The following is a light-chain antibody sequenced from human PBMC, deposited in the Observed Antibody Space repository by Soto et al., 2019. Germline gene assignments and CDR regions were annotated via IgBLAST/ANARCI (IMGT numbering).Light chain of an antibody. CDR3: SSYAGSNTLV. CDR2: EVS. CDR1: NSDIGGYNY. Sequence: QSALTQPASVSGSPGQSITISCTGTNSDIGGYNYVSWYQQQSGRAPKLMIYEVSDRPSGVSNRFSGSKAGNTASLTISGLQSEDGADYFCSSYAGSNTLVFGGGTKLTVL. V-gene: IGLV2-14*01. J-gene: IGLJ3*02.